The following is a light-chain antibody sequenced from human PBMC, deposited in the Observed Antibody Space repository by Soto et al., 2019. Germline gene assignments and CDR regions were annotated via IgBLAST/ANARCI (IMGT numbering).Light chain of an antibody. J-gene: IGKJ4*01. CDR2: GAS. V-gene: IGKV3-15*01. CDR3: QQYNNWPPLT. Sequence: EIVMTQSPATLSVSPGERAILSCRASKSVSNNLAWYQQKPGQAPRLLIYGASTRATGILDRFSGGGSGTEFTLSISSLQSEDCVVYYCQQYNNWPPLTFGGGTKVEIK. CDR1: KSVSNN.